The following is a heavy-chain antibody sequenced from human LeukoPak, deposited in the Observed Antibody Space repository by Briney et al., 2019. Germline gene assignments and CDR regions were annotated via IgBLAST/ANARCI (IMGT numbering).Heavy chain of an antibody. CDR2: IYYSGST. CDR3: ARLRYFDWIPQRGGAFDI. V-gene: IGHV4-59*01. Sequence: SETLSLTCTVSGGSISSYYWSWIRQPPGKGLEWIGYIYYSGSTNYNPSLKSRVTISVDTSKNQFSLKLSSVTAADTAVYYCARLRYFDWIPQRGGAFDIWGQGTMVTVSS. CDR1: GGSISSYY. J-gene: IGHJ3*02. D-gene: IGHD3-9*01.